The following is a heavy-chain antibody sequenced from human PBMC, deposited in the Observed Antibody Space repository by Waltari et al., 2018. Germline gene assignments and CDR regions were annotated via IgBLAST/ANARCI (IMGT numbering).Heavy chain of an antibody. Sequence: QAPGKGLEWVGRIRTKTNNYATAYGASVKGRFTISRDDSRNVAYLQMNSLKTEDTALYYCARHDPLDYWGQGTLVTVSS. CDR2: IRTKTNNYAT. V-gene: IGHV3-73*01. CDR3: ARHDPLDY. J-gene: IGHJ4*02.